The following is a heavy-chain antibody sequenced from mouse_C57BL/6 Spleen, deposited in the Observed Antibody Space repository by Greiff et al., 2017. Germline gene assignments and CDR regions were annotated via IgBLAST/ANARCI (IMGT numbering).Heavy chain of an antibody. J-gene: IGHJ3*01. CDR3: ATFPWFAY. Sequence: VQLQQSGAELVKPGASVKMSCKASGYTFTTYPIEWMKQNHGKRLEWIGNYHPYNDDTKYKDKLKAKATFTVEKSSRTVYLEQSRLTSVDSAVYYCATFPWFAYWGQGTLVTVSA. V-gene: IGHV1-47*01. CDR1: GYTFTTYP. CDR2: YHPYNDDT.